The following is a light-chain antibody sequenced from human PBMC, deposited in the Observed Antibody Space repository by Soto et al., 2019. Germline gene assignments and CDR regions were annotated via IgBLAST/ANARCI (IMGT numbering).Light chain of an antibody. Sequence: EVMLTQSPGTLALSPGERATFSCRASQSVSSSYLAWYQQKPGQAPRLLIYGASSRATGIPDRFSGSGSGTDFTLTISRLEPEDFAVYYCQQYGSSPWTFGQGTKVDI. CDR3: QQYGSSPWT. J-gene: IGKJ1*01. V-gene: IGKV3-20*01. CDR1: QSVSSSY. CDR2: GAS.